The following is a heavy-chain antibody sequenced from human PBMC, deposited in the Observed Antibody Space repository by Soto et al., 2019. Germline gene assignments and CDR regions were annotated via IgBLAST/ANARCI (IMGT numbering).Heavy chain of an antibody. J-gene: IGHJ5*02. CDR2: ISAYNGNT. D-gene: IGHD1-26*01. Sequence: GASVKVSCKASGYTFTSYGISWVRQAPGQGLEWMGWISAYNGNTNYAQKLQGRVTMTTDTSTSTAYMELRSLRSDDTAVYYCARDLGSGSRQHGPSRNNWFDPWGQGTLVTVSS. CDR1: GYTFTSYG. V-gene: IGHV1-18*04. CDR3: ARDLGSGSRQHGPSRNNWFDP.